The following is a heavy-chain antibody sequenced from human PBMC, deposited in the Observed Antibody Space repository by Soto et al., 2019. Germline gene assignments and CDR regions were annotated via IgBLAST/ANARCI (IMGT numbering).Heavy chain of an antibody. CDR2: MHYSGST. Sequence: SETLSLTCSVSGASMRSTDYYWGWIRQPPNKGLEWIGSMHYSGSTFYNPSLKSRVTISVDTSKNQFSLKLTSVTAADTAVYYCARPGYSSNWFWFDPWGQGTQVTVSS. CDR1: GASMRSTDYY. D-gene: IGHD6-13*01. J-gene: IGHJ5*02. V-gene: IGHV4-39*01. CDR3: ARPGYSSNWFWFDP.